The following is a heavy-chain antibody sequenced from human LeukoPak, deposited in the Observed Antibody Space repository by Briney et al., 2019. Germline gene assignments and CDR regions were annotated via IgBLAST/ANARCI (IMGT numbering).Heavy chain of an antibody. D-gene: IGHD3-9*01. J-gene: IGHJ5*02. Sequence: GGSLRLSCAASGFTVSSNYMSWVRQAPGKGLEWVSVIYSGGSTYYADSVKGRFTISRDNSKNTLYLQMNSLRAEDTAVYYCARAGYDILTGFWFDPWGQGTLVTVSS. V-gene: IGHV3-53*01. CDR1: GFTVSSNY. CDR2: IYSGGST. CDR3: ARAGYDILTGFWFDP.